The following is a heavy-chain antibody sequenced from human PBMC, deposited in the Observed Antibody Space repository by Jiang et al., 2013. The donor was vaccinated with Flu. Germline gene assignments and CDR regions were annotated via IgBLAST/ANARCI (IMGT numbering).Heavy chain of an antibody. V-gene: IGHV4-59*01. CDR3: ARGTTGYCTNGVCLFDY. Sequence: QPPGKGLEWIGYIYYSGSTNYNPSLKSRVTISVDTSKNQFSLKLSSVTAADTAVYYCARGTTGYCTNGVCLFDYWGQGTLVTVSS. J-gene: IGHJ4*02. CDR2: IYYSGST. D-gene: IGHD2-8*01.